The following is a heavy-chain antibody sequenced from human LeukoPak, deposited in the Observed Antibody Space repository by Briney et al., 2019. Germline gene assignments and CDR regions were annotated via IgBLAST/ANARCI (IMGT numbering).Heavy chain of an antibody. V-gene: IGHV3-48*04. CDR3: ARDRPYFDSSGYYSG. D-gene: IGHD3-22*01. CDR1: GFTFSSYG. Sequence: GGSLRLSCAASGFTFSSYGMSWVRQAPGKGLEWLSYISSSGTTIYYADSVKGRFTISRDNAKNSLYLQMNSLRAEDTAVYYCARDRPYFDSSGYYSGWGQGTLVTVSS. CDR2: ISSSGTTI. J-gene: IGHJ4*02.